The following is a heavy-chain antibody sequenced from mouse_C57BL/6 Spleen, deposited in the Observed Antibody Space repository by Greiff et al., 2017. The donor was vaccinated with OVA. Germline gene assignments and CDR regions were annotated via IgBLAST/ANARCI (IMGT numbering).Heavy chain of an antibody. CDR1: GYTFTSYW. CDR2: INTSNGGT. J-gene: IGHJ2*01. CDR3: ERLGGNPGNY. V-gene: IGHV1-53*01. Sequence: QVQLQQPGPELVKPGASVKLSCKASGYTFTSYWMHWVKQRPGQGLEWLGNINTSNGGTNYNEKFKSKATLTVDKSSSPAYMQLSSLTSEDSADYSCERLGGNPGNYWGQGTTLTVSS.